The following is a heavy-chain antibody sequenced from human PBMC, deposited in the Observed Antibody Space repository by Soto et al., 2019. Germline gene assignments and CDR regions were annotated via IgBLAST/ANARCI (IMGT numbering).Heavy chain of an antibody. Sequence: PSETLSLTCTVSGGSISSSSYYWGWLRQPPGKGLEWIGSIYYSGSTYYNPSLKSRVTISVDTSKNQFSLKLSSVTAADTAVYYCARTAYGEYYDHTGYYYNIWGQGTLVTVSS. D-gene: IGHD3-22*01. CDR3: ARTAYGEYYDHTGYYYNI. V-gene: IGHV4-39*01. CDR2: IYYSGST. J-gene: IGHJ4*01. CDR1: GGSISSSSYY.